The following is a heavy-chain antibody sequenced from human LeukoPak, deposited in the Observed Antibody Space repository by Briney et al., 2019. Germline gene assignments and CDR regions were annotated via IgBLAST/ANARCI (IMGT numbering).Heavy chain of an antibody. Sequence: PSETLSLTCTVSGGSISNYYWNWIRQPPGKGLEWIGYIYHSGSTNYNPSLKSRVTISIDTSNHQFSLKLSSVTAADTAMYYCARGGDSSGWNAWFDPWGHGTLVTVSS. CDR3: ARGGDSSGWNAWFDP. V-gene: IGHV4-59*01. J-gene: IGHJ5*02. CDR1: GGSISNYY. D-gene: IGHD6-25*01. CDR2: IYHSGST.